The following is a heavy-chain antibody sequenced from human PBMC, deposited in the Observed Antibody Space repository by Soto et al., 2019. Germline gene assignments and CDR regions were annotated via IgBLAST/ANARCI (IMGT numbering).Heavy chain of an antibody. CDR3: AKRQDCSGGSCPFSWFDP. Sequence: TSETLSLTCTVSGGSISTSSYYWGWIRQPPGKGLEWVGSIYYSGSTNYNPSLKSRVTISVDTSKNQFSLKLSSVTAADTAVYYCAKRQDCSGGSCPFSWFDPWGQGTLVTVSS. D-gene: IGHD2-15*01. V-gene: IGHV4-39*07. CDR2: IYYSGST. CDR1: GGSISTSSYY. J-gene: IGHJ5*02.